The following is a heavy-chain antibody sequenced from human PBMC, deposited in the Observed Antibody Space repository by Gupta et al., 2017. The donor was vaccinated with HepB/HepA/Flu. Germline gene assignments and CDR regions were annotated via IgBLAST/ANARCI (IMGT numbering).Heavy chain of an antibody. Sequence: QVQLQQWGAGLLKPSETLSLTCTAYGGSFSAHYWSWIRQPPGKGLEWIGEINHSGSTNYNLSLKSRVTISVDTSKNQFSLKLSSVTAADTAVYYCASSHYDSSGYYHFDNWGQGTLVIVSS. CDR3: ASSHYDSSGYYHFDN. CDR1: GGSFSAHY. V-gene: IGHV4-34*01. J-gene: IGHJ4*02. CDR2: INHSGST. D-gene: IGHD3-22*01.